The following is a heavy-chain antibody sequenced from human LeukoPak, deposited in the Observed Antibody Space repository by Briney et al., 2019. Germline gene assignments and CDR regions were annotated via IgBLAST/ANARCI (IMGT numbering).Heavy chain of an antibody. D-gene: IGHD1-1*01. Sequence: PVGALRLSCAASGFTFRSYSLNWVRQAPGARVERGSPISHSSSYIYSTQSLKSRVTISRDNAKNSLYLQMNSLRAEDTAVYYCAGDQRRYFDYGGQGTLVTVSS. CDR3: AGDQRRYFDY. V-gene: IGHV3-21*01. CDR2: ISHSSSYI. CDR1: GFTFRSYS. J-gene: IGHJ4*02.